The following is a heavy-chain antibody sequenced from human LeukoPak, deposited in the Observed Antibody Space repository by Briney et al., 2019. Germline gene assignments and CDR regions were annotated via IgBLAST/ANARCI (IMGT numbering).Heavy chain of an antibody. J-gene: IGHJ4*02. CDR3: ARGLYDFSYYFDY. CDR2: INHSGST. D-gene: IGHD3-3*01. CDR1: GGSFSGYY. V-gene: IGHV4-34*01. Sequence: SETLSLTCAVYGGSFSGYYWSWIRQPPGKGLEWIGEINHSGSTNYSPSLKSRVTISVDTSKNQFSLKLSSVTAADTAVYYCARGLYDFSYYFDYWGQGTLVTVSS.